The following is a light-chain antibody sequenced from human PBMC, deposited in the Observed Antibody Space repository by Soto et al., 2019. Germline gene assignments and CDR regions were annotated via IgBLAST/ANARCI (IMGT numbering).Light chain of an antibody. CDR3: YSYAGRTVV. Sequence: QSALTQPPSASGSPGQSVTISCSGTSSDVGGYNYVSWYQQHPGKAPKLMIYEISKRPSGVPDRFSGSKSGNTASLTVSGLQAEDEADYYCYSYAGRTVVFGGGTKLTV. V-gene: IGLV2-8*01. CDR2: EIS. CDR1: SSDVGGYNY. J-gene: IGLJ2*01.